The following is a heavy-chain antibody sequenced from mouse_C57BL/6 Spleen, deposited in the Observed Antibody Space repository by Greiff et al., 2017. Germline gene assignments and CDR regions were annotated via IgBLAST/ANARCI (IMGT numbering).Heavy chain of an antibody. V-gene: IGHV5-17*01. CDR1: GFTFSDYG. CDR3: AREGPYYGSSYDY. CDR2: ISSGSSTI. D-gene: IGHD1-1*01. Sequence: EVMLVESGGGLVKPGGSLKLSCAASGFTFSDYGMHWVRQAPEKGLEWVAYISSGSSTIYYADKVKGRFTISRDNAKNTLFLQMTSLRSEDTAMYYCAREGPYYGSSYDYWGQGTTLTVSS. J-gene: IGHJ2*01.